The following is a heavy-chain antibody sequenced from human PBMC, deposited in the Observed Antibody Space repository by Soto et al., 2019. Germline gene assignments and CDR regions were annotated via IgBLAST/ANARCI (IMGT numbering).Heavy chain of an antibody. CDR1: GFTFSTYS. Sequence: PGGSLRLSGAASGFTFSTYSISWVRQAPWKGLEWVSAIGDSGHTTYYADSVKGRFTISRDNSKNTLYLQMSSLRAEDTAVYYCAKDRGGYNYLEYFDYLGQGTLVAVSS. J-gene: IGHJ4*02. CDR2: IGDSGHTT. D-gene: IGHD5-12*01. V-gene: IGHV3-23*01. CDR3: AKDRGGYNYLEYFDY.